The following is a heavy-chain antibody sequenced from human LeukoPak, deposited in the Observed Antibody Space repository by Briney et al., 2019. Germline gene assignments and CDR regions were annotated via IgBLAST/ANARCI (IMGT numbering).Heavy chain of an antibody. CDR2: IIQDGSEK. Sequence: GGSLRLSCAASGFIFSSYWMSWVRQAPGKGLEWVANIIQDGSEKYYVDSVKGRFTISRDNSKNTLYLQMNSLRAEDTAVYYCAKDLLWGFRDHDAFDIWGQGTMVTVSS. V-gene: IGHV3-7*03. CDR1: GFIFSSYW. D-gene: IGHD3-16*01. J-gene: IGHJ3*02. CDR3: AKDLLWGFRDHDAFDI.